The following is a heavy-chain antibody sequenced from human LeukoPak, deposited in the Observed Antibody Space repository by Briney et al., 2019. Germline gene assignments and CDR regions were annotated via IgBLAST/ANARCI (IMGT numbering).Heavy chain of an antibody. CDR1: GYSFSDHY. Sequence: ASVKVSCKASGYSFSDHYMHWVRQAPGQGLEWMGWINPNSGGTNYAQKFQGRVTMTRDTSISTAYMELSRLRSDDTAVYYCARPYYYDSSGYYVDYWGQGTLVTVSS. V-gene: IGHV1-2*02. CDR2: INPNSGGT. D-gene: IGHD3-22*01. J-gene: IGHJ4*02. CDR3: ARPYYYDSSGYYVDY.